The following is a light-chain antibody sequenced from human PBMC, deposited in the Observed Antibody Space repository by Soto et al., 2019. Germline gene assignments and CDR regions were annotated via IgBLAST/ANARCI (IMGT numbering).Light chain of an antibody. J-gene: IGLJ1*01. V-gene: IGLV2-14*01. CDR1: SSDVGGSNY. Sequence: VLTQPASVSGSPGQSITISCTGTSSDVGGSNYVSWYQQHPGKAPKLRIYDVNNRPSGVSNRFSGSKSGNTASLTISGLQAEDEADYYCSSYATSSTPPYVFGTGTKLTVL. CDR2: DVN. CDR3: SSYATSSTPPYV.